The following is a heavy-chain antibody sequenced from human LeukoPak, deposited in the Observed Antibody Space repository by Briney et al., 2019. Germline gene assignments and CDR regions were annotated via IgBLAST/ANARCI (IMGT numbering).Heavy chain of an antibody. D-gene: IGHD2-2*02. Sequence: VSVKVSCKASGYTFTHYDISWVRQAPGQGLEWMGWISAHSGTTNFAQKFQGRLTMTTDTSTNTAYMELRSLRSDDTAVYYCATYCSSVSCYSPLYYMDVWGKGTTVTVSS. V-gene: IGHV1-18*01. J-gene: IGHJ6*03. CDR3: ATYCSSVSCYSPLYYMDV. CDR2: ISAHSGTT. CDR1: GYTFTHYD.